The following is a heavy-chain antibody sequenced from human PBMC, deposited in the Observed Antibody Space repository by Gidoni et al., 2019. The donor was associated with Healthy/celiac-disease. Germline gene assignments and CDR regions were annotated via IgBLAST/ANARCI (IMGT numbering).Heavy chain of an antibody. D-gene: IGHD6-6*01. CDR3: AKDQVAARPEVFDI. CDR1: GFTFNSYA. Sequence: EVQLLESGGGLVQPGGSLRLPCAASGFTFNSYAMSWVRKAPGRGLGGVAAISVSGGSTYYADSVKGRFTISRDNSKNTLYLQMNSLRAEDTAVYYCAKDQVAARPEVFDIWGQGTMVTVSS. CDR2: ISVSGGST. V-gene: IGHV3-23*01. J-gene: IGHJ3*02.